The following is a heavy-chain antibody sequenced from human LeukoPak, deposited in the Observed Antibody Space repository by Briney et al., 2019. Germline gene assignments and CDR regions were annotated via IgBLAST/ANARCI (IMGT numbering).Heavy chain of an antibody. CDR3: AKDDAGWNVDY. D-gene: IGHD1-1*01. V-gene: IGHV3-30*04. J-gene: IGHJ4*02. CDR2: ISYDGSNK. Sequence: PGGSLRLSCAASGFTFSSYAMHWVRQAPGKGLEWVAVISYDGSNKYYADSVKGRFTISRDNSKNTLYLQMNSLRTEDTAVYYCAKDDAGWNVDYWGQGTLVTVSS. CDR1: GFTFSSYA.